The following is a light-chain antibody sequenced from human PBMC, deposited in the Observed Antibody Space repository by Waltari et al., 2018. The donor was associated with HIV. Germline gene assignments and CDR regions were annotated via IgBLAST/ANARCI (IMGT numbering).Light chain of an antibody. CDR3: ASYAGSRPFV. V-gene: IGLV2-8*01. Sequence: QSALTQPPSASGSPGQSVTISCAGSTSDIGTYNSVSWYQQLPGQAPKLIIYEVNKRPSWVPDRFSGSKSGNTASLTVSGLQTGDEGDYYCASYAGSRPFVFGSGTKVTVV. CDR2: EVN. J-gene: IGLJ1*01. CDR1: TSDIGTYNS.